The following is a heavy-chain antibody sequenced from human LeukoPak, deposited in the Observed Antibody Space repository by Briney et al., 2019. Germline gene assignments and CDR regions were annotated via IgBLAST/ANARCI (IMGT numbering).Heavy chain of an antibody. J-gene: IGHJ4*02. CDR2: ISYDGSNK. CDR1: GFTFSNYG. V-gene: IGHV3-30*03. CDR3: ARDDRAVAGVDY. Sequence: GGSLRLSCAASGFTFSNYGMHWVRQAPGKGLEWVAVISYDGSNKYYADSVKGRFTISRDNSKNTLYLQMNSLRAEDTAVYYCARDDRAVAGVDYWGQGTLVTVSS. D-gene: IGHD6-19*01.